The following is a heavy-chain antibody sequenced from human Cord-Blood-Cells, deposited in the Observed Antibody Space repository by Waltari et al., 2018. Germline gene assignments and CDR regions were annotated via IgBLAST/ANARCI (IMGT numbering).Heavy chain of an antibody. CDR1: GGSFSGYS. CDR3: ARGYGGNSRPDGWTYDWFDP. J-gene: IGHJ5*02. CDR2: INHSGST. V-gene: IGHV4-34*01. Sequence: QVQLQQWGAGLLKPSETLSLTCAVYGGSFSGYSWRWIRQPPGKGMEWIGEINHSGSTNYNPSLKSRVTISVDTSKNQFSLKLSSVTAADTAVYYCARGYGGNSRPDGWTYDWFDPWGQGTLVTVSS. D-gene: IGHD4-17*01.